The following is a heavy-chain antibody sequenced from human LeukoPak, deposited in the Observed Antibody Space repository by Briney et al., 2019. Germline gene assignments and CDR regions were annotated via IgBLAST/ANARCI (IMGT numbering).Heavy chain of an antibody. CDR1: GGSISSSSYY. CDR2: IYYSGST. CDR3: AREDCSGGSCYSLLNAFDI. Sequence: PSETLSLTCTVSGGSISSSSYYWGWIRQPPGKGLEWIGSIYYSGSTNYNPSLKSRVTISVDTSKNQFSLKLSSVTAADTAVYYCAREDCSGGSCYSLLNAFDIWGQGTMVTVSS. D-gene: IGHD2-15*01. J-gene: IGHJ3*02. V-gene: IGHV4-39*07.